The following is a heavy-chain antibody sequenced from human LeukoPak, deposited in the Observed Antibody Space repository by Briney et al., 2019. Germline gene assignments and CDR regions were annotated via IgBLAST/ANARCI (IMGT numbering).Heavy chain of an antibody. CDR3: ARSLHYSSGASDF. D-gene: IGHD3-22*01. J-gene: IGHJ4*02. Sequence: GGSLRLSCAASGFTFSDYYMSWIRQAPGKGLEWLSYISSSSDYANYADSVKGRFTISRDNAKKSLYLQMSSLRADDTAVYYCARSLHYSSGASDFWGQGTLVTVSS. CDR1: GFTFSDYY. CDR2: ISSSSDYA. V-gene: IGHV3-11*03.